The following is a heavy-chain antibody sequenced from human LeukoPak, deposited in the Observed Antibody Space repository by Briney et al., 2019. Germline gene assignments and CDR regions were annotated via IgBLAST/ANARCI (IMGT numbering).Heavy chain of an antibody. CDR1: GFTFSSYA. CDR2: ISGSGGST. J-gene: IGHJ5*02. Sequence: PGGSLRLSCAASGFTFSSYAMSWVRQAPGKGLEWVSAISGSGGSTYYADSVKGRFTISRDKSNNMVYLQMSSLRAEDTAVYYCAKAGVGYWVDAWGQGSQVTVSS. CDR3: AKAGVGYWVDA. V-gene: IGHV3-23*01. D-gene: IGHD2-21*01.